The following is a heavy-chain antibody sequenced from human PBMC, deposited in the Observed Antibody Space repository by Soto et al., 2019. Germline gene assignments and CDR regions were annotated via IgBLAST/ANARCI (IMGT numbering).Heavy chain of an antibody. V-gene: IGHV3-30*18. CDR3: AKESAIH. J-gene: IGHJ6*02. CDR2: ISYDGSNK. Sequence: PGGSLRLSCAASGFTFSSYGMHWVRQAPGKGLEWVAVISYDGSNKYYADSVKGRFTISRDNSKNTLYLQMNSLRAEDTAVYYCAKESAIHWGQGTTVTVSS. CDR1: GFTFSSYG.